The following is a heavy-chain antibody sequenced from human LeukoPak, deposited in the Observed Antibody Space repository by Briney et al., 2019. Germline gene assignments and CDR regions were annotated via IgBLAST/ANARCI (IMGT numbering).Heavy chain of an antibody. Sequence: SETLSLTCAVSGGSFSGYYWTWIRQTPEKGLEWIGEMNPSGSTDYNPSLKSRVTISVDTSKNQFSLELSSVTAADTAIYYCARGRQDVTMIVVVMTAVSYYLDVWGKGTTVTVS. CDR3: ARGRQDVTMIVVVMTAVSYYLDV. J-gene: IGHJ6*03. CDR2: MNPSGST. V-gene: IGHV4-34*01. D-gene: IGHD3-22*01. CDR1: GGSFSGYY.